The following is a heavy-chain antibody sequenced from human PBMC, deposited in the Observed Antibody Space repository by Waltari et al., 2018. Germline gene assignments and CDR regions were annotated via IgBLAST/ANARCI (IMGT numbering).Heavy chain of an antibody. V-gene: IGHV4-39*07. CDR2: IYYSGST. CDR1: GGSISSSSYY. Sequence: QLQLQESGPGLVKPSETLSLTCTVSGGSISSSSYYWGWIRQPPGKGLEWIGSIYYSGSTYYNPSLKSRVTISVDTSKNQFSLKLSSVTAADTAMYYCAKVCCSGSAGHYFDCWGQGTQVTVSS. CDR3: AKVCCSGSAGHYFDC. J-gene: IGHJ4*02. D-gene: IGHD3-10*02.